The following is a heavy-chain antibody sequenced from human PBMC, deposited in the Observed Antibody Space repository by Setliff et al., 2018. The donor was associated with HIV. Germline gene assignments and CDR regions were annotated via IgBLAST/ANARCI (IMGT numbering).Heavy chain of an antibody. J-gene: IGHJ4*02. Sequence: SETLSLTCAVSGNSIGSGYYWGWIRQPRGKGLEWIASIYYNGNIYYNPSLKSRVTITMDMSKNQFSLKLSSVTAADTAVYSCVRHLSEMAMVDHWGQGTLVTVSS. V-gene: IGHV4-38-2*01. CDR2: IYYNGNI. CDR3: VRHLSEMAMVDH. CDR1: GNSIGSGYY.